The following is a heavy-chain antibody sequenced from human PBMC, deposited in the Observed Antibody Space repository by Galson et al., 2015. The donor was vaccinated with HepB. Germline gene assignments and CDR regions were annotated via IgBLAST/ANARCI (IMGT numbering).Heavy chain of an antibody. CDR3: AKAAPSPVDTAMVTPWFDP. J-gene: IGHJ5*02. CDR1: GFTFSSYG. CDR2: ISYDGSNK. V-gene: IGHV3-30*18. Sequence: SLRLSCAASGFTFSSYGMHWVRQAPGKGLEWVAVISYDGSNKYYADSVKGRFTISRDNSKNTPYLQMNSLRAEDTAVYYCAKAAPSPVDTAMVTPWFDPWGQGTLVTVSS. D-gene: IGHD5-18*01.